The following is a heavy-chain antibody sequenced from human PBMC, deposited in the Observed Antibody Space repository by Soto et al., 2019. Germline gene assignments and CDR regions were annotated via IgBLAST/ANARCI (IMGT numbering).Heavy chain of an antibody. Sequence: VQLVESGGGVVQPGRSLRLSCAASGFTFSDYAMHWVRQAPGKGLEWVAVVSHDGRNTHYADSVKGRFTISSDSSKNTVSLEMTSLRAEHTAVYYLAKGGRQWLVTSDFIYWGQGALVTVSS. J-gene: IGHJ4*02. CDR2: VSHDGRNT. V-gene: IGHV3-30*18. CDR1: GFTFSDYA. CDR3: AKGGRQWLVTSDFIY. D-gene: IGHD6-19*01.